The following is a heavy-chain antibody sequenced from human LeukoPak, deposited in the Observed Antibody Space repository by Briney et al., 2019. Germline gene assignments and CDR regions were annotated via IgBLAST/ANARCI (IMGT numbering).Heavy chain of an antibody. CDR2: IYYSGST. J-gene: IGHJ4*02. Sequence: SETLSLTCTVSGGSISSYYWSWIRQPPGKGLEWIGYIYYSGSTNYNPSLKSRVTISVDTSKNQFSLKLSSVTAADTAVYYCAGAGYSYGHPFDYWGQGTLVTVSS. D-gene: IGHD5-18*01. CDR3: AGAGYSYGHPFDY. CDR1: GGSISSYY. V-gene: IGHV4-59*01.